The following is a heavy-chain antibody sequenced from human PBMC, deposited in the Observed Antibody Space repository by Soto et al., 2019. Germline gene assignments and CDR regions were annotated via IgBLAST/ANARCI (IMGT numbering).Heavy chain of an antibody. CDR3: ARGFVFGAARRPFDY. V-gene: IGHV4-34*01. Sequence: PSETLSLTCAVYGGSFSGYYWSWIRQPPGKGLEWIGEINHSGSTNYNPSLKSRVTISVDTSKNQFSLKLSSVTAADTAVYYCARGFVFGAARRPFDYWGQGTLVTVSS. CDR2: INHSGST. D-gene: IGHD6-6*01. J-gene: IGHJ4*02. CDR1: GGSFSGYY.